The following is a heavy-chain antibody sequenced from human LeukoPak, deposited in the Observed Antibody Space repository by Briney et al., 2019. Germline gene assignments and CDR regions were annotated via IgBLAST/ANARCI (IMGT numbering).Heavy chain of an antibody. CDR3: ARQDSSGWLFDY. J-gene: IGHJ4*02. CDR1: GGSISGYY. V-gene: IGHV4-59*01. D-gene: IGHD6-19*01. Sequence: SETLSLTCTVSGGSISGYYWTWIRQPPGKGLEWIGYVYYIGSTNYNPSLKSRVTISLDTSKNQFSLKLTSVTAADTAVYYCARQDSSGWLFDYWGQGTLVTVSS. CDR2: VYYIGST.